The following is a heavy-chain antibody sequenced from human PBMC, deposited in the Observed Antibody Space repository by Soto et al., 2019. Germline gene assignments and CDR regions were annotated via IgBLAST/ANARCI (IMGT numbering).Heavy chain of an antibody. D-gene: IGHD2-21*01. V-gene: IGHV3-23*05. Sequence: GGSLRLSCTASGLPHISFAMMWVRQGPGKGLECVSGIYGSGRGIEYADSVKGRFTISRDNSKNTVYLQMTDLRADDTAVYYCAKDAVYNDGLWLMDHWGQGTQVTVSS. J-gene: IGHJ4*02. CDR1: GLPHISFA. CDR3: AKDAVYNDGLWLMDH. CDR2: IYGSGRGI.